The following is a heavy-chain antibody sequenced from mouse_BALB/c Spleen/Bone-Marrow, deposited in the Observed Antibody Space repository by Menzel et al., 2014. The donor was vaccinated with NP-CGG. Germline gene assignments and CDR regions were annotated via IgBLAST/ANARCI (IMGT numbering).Heavy chain of an antibody. V-gene: IGHV1S132*01. CDR3: ARGGNYGY. J-gene: IGHJ2*01. CDR1: GYTFTNYW. CDR2: IFPGIGTT. D-gene: IGHD2-1*01. Sequence: QVQLQQSGAELVKPGASVKLSCKTSGYTFTNYWIQWVKQRPGQGLGWIGEIFPGIGTTYYNEKFKGKATLTIDTSSSTDYMQLRSLTSEDSAVYFCARGGNYGYWGQGTTLTVSS.